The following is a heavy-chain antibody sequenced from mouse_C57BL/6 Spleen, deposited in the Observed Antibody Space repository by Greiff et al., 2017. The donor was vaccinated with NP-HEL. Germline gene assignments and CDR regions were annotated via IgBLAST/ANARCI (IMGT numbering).Heavy chain of an antibody. CDR1: GYTFTSYW. CDR3: AGRSLVYYCGSSYEDY. D-gene: IGHD1-1*01. J-gene: IGHJ2*01. V-gene: IGHV1-69*01. Sequence: QVHVKQSGAELVMPGASVKLSCKASGYTFTSYWMHWVKQRPGQGLEWIGEIDPSDSYTNYNQKFKGKSTLTVDKSSSTAYMQLSRLTSEDAAAYYCAGRSLVYYCGSSYEDYWGQGTTLTVSS. CDR2: IDPSDSYT.